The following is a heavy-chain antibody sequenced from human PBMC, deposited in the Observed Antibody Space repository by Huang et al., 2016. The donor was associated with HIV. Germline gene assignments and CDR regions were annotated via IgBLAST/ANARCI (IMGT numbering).Heavy chain of an antibody. D-gene: IGHD3-22*01. CDR2: ISYDGSSK. Sequence: QVQLVESGGGVVRPGRSLRLSCAASRFTFSKFAMHWVRRAPCKGLEWMAVISYDGSSKHYADSVTGRLTITRDNSNNTLYLQMNSLTVEDTAVYYCTKGHYYDTNGYVAFDIWGQGTMVTVSS. CDR3: TKGHYYDTNGYVAFDI. CDR1: RFTFSKFA. V-gene: IGHV3-30*18. J-gene: IGHJ3*02.